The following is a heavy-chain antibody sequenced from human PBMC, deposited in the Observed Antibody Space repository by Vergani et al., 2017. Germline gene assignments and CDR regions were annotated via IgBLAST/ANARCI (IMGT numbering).Heavy chain of an antibody. CDR2: IRNKANDYTT. V-gene: IGHV3-72*01. CDR1: GFIFSDHY. J-gene: IGHJ3*02. CDR3: VRVKGSNWNDHLYDI. Sequence: EAYLVQSGGGLVQPGGSLRLSCAASGFIFSDHYMDWVRQAPGKGLEWVGRIRNKANDYTTQYAASVKGRFTISRDDSKSYLYLQMNSLQTEDTALYYCVRVKGSNWNDHLYDIWGQGTLVTVSS. D-gene: IGHD1-1*01.